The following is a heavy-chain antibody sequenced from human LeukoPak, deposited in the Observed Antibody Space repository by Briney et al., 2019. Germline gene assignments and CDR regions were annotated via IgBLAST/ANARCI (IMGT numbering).Heavy chain of an antibody. V-gene: IGHV4-59*01. J-gene: IGHJ5*02. CDR2: IYYSRST. Sequence: SETLTLTCTVSGVSFSSYCWSWIRQPPGKGLEWMGYIYYSRSTIYNASPKNRVTISVDATTNQSSLKLTSVSAAATAVYYCARYRSVSASPILWFDPWGQGTLVTVSS. D-gene: IGHD2-2*01. CDR3: ARYRSVSASPILWFDP. CDR1: GVSFSSYC.